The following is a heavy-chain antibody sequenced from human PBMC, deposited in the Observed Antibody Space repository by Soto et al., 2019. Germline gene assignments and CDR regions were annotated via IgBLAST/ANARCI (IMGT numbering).Heavy chain of an antibody. V-gene: IGHV3-23*01. J-gene: IGHJ4*02. CDR2: ISGSGGST. CDR3: AKDRDFWSGHYKHRGFDY. Sequence: GSLRLSCAASGFSFSNYAMSWVRQAPGKGLEWVSGISGSGGSTYYADFVRGRFTISRDSYKNTLYLQMNTLRAEDTAVYYCAKDRDFWSGHYKHRGFDYWGQGTLVTVSS. D-gene: IGHD3-3*01. CDR1: GFSFSNYA.